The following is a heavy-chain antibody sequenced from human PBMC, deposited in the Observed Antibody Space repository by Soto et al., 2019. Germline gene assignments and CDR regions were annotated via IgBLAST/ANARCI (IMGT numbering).Heavy chain of an antibody. CDR1: GGSISSGGYY. J-gene: IGHJ4*02. CDR3: AREAYCSSTSCYHRNFDY. Sequence: SETLSLTSTVSGGSISSGGYYWSWIRQHPGKGLEWIGEIYHSGSTNYNPSLKSRVTISVDTSKNQFSLKLSSVTAADTAVYYCAREAYCSSTSCYHRNFDYWGQGTLVTVSS. D-gene: IGHD2-2*01. V-gene: IGHV4-31*03. CDR2: IYHSGST.